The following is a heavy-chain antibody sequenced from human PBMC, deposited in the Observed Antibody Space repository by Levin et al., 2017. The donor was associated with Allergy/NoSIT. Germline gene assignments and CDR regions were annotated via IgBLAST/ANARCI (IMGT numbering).Heavy chain of an antibody. V-gene: IGHV3-49*03. CDR2: IRSKTYGGTT. Sequence: GGSLRLSCTASGFTFGDYAMSWFRQAPGKGLEWVGFIRSKTYGGTTEYAASVKGRFAISRDDSKSIAYLQMNSLKTEDTAVYYCTRDHFRPGDYFDYWGQGTLVTVSS. CDR3: TRDHFRPGDYFDY. D-gene: IGHD3-3*02. CDR1: GFTFGDYA. J-gene: IGHJ4*02.